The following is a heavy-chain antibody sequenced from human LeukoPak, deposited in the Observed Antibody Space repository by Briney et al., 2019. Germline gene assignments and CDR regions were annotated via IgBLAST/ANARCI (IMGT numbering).Heavy chain of an antibody. CDR1: GGTFSNCA. Sequence: SVKVSCKAYGGTFSNCAISWVRQAPGQGLEWMGGIIPLFGTTIYAQKFQGRVTITADESTSTAYMELSSLRSEDTAVYYCAREGVYSSGPDDAFDIWGQGTMVTVSS. D-gene: IGHD6-19*01. CDR3: AREGVYSSGPDDAFDI. J-gene: IGHJ3*02. CDR2: IIPLFGTT. V-gene: IGHV1-69*13.